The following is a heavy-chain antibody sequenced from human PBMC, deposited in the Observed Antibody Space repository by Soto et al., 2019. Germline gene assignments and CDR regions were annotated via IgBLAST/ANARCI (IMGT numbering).Heavy chain of an antibody. D-gene: IGHD3-10*02. Sequence: SETLSLTCSASGVSISSGDQRSGLRPPPRRGLGWLGSFYYGGNTYYKPSVKSRFSMSRPTSTDPFSLKLSSVSAEDTAMYYCATFAKEENPMVGSWHYFDYWGPGTLVTVSS. CDR1: GVSISSGDQ. V-gene: IGHV4-31*03. J-gene: IGHJ4*02. CDR2: FYYGGNT. CDR3: ATFAKEENPMVGSWHYFDY.